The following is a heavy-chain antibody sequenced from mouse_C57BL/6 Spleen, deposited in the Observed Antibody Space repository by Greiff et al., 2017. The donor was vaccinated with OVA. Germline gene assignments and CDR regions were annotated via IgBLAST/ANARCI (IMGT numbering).Heavy chain of an antibody. D-gene: IGHD3-2*02. Sequence: QVQLQQPGAELVKPGASVKLSCKASGYTFTSYWMPWVQQRPGQGLEWIGMIHPNSGSTNYNEKCKSKATLTVDKSSSAAYMQLSSLTSEDAAVYYCARGTAQAIPAYWGQGTLVTVSA. J-gene: IGHJ3*01. CDR2: IHPNSGST. CDR1: GYTFTSYW. V-gene: IGHV1-64*01. CDR3: ARGTAQAIPAY.